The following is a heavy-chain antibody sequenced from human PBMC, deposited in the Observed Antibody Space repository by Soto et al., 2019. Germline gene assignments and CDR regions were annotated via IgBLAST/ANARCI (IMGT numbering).Heavy chain of an antibody. CDR1: GFTFSAYG. CDR3: ARVAAMPHGGGAFDI. CDR2: IFYDGSNK. V-gene: IGHV3-33*01. Sequence: QVQLVESGGGVVQPGRSLRLSCAASGFTFSAYGMHWVRQAPGKGLEWVAVIFYDGSNKYYADSVKGRFTISRDNSKKALDLQMNSLRAEDRAMYYCARVAAMPHGGGAFDIWGQGTMVTVSS. J-gene: IGHJ3*02. D-gene: IGHD2-2*01.